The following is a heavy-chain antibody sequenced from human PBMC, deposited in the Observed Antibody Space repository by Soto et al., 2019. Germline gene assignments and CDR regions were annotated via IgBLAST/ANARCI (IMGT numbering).Heavy chain of an antibody. D-gene: IGHD3-10*01. J-gene: IGHJ4*02. CDR2: ISSSSSYI. CDR3: ARVYAELLWFGELRGHFDY. CDR1: GFTFSSYS. Sequence: GGSLRLSCAASGFTFSSYSMNWVRQAPGKGLEWVSSISSSSSYIYYADSVKGRLTISRDNAKNSLYLQMNSLRAEDTAVYYCARVYAELLWFGELRGHFDYWGQGTLVTVSS. V-gene: IGHV3-21*01.